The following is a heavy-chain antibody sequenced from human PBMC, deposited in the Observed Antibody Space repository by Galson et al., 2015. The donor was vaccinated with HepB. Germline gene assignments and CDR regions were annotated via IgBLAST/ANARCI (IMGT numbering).Heavy chain of an antibody. CDR3: ARVKDYGDYDILTGYYYFDY. CDR2: INTNTGNP. J-gene: IGHJ4*02. CDR1: GYTFTSYA. V-gene: IGHV7-4-1*02. Sequence: CKASGYTFTSYAMNWVRQAPGQGLEWMGWINTNTGNPTYAQGFTGRFVFSLDTSVSTAYLQISSLKAEDTAVYYCARVKDYGDYDILTGYYYFDYWGQGTLVTVSS. D-gene: IGHD3-9*01.